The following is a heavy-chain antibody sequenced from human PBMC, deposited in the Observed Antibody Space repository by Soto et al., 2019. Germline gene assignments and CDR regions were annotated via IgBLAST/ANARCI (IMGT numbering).Heavy chain of an antibody. V-gene: IGHV3-30*18. J-gene: IGHJ4*02. CDR3: AKGERQWLATSDFNY. D-gene: IGHD6-19*01. Sequence: VQLVESGGGVVQPGRSLRLSCAASGFTFSDYAMHWVRQAPGKGLEWVAVVSHDGRNTHYADSVKGRFTISRDSSKNTVSLEMTSLRAKDTAVYYCAKGERQWLATSDFNYWGQGAVVTVSS. CDR2: VSHDGRNT. CDR1: GFTFSDYA.